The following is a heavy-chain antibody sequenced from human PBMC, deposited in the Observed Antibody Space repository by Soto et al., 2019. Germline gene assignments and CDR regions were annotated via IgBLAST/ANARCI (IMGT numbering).Heavy chain of an antibody. CDR1: GFTFSDYY. CDR3: ARVGCSGNFCYDGLDV. Sequence: QVQLVESGGGLVKPGGSLRLSCAASGFTFSDYYMTWIRQAPGKGLECISYISKSASTIKYAESVKGRFTISRDNAKNSLSLQMNSLRAGDTAVYYCARVGCSGNFCYDGLDVWGQGTAVTVSS. J-gene: IGHJ6*02. D-gene: IGHD3-22*01. V-gene: IGHV3-11*01. CDR2: ISKSASTI.